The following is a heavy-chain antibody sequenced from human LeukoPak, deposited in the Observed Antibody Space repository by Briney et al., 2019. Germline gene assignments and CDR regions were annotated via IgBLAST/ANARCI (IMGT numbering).Heavy chain of an antibody. CDR3: ARPYSSGWYGAFDI. V-gene: IGHV3-66*04. CDR2: IYSGGST. J-gene: IGHJ3*02. CDR1: GFTFSSNY. Sequence: GGSLRLSCAASGFTFSSNYMSWVRQAPGKGLEWVSVIYSGGSTYYADSVKGRFAISRDNSKNTLYLQMNSLRAEDTAVYYCARPYSSGWYGAFDIWGQGTMVTVSS. D-gene: IGHD6-19*01.